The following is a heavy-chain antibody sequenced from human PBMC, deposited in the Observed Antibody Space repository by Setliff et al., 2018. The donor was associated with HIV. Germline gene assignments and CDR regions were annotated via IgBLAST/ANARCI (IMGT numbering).Heavy chain of an antibody. V-gene: IGHV4-34*01. Sequence: TLSLTCNVYGGPFNVHKWNWVRQTPGKGLEWIGDISHTGTATYNPSLGSRVTISVDAAKKRFSLKMSSVTAADTAVYYCARGVVDYDFWSGSGDYYYMDVWGKGTTVTDSS. D-gene: IGHD3-3*01. CDR3: ARGVVDYDFWSGSGDYYYMDV. CDR2: ISHTGTA. CDR1: GGPFNVHK. J-gene: IGHJ6*03.